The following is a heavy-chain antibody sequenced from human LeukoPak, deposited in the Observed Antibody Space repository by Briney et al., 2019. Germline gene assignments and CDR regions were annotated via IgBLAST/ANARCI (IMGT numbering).Heavy chain of an antibody. Sequence: GGSLRLSCAASGFTFTNFWMNWIRRAPGRGLEWWANIRPDGSEQNYVDSVKGRFTISRDNAKNSEYLQMNSLRADDTAVYYCAGRDSARNPWAYWGQGTLVTVST. D-gene: IGHD4-11*01. CDR1: GFTFTNFW. CDR3: AGRDSARNPWAY. CDR2: IRPDGSEQ. J-gene: IGHJ4*02. V-gene: IGHV3-7*01.